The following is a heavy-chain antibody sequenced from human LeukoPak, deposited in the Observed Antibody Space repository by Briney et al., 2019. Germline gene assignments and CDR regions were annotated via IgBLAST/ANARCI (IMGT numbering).Heavy chain of an antibody. CDR1: GFTFSSYG. CDR3: VNVELGNGYFDY. D-gene: IGHD7-27*01. CDR2: IRYDGSSK. Sequence: GGSLRLSCPASGFTFSSYGMRWVRQAPGKGLEWLAFIRYDGSSKYYADSVNGRFTISRNNSKITLYLQMNSLRAEDTAVYYCVNVELGNGYFDYWGQGTLVTVSS. J-gene: IGHJ4*02. V-gene: IGHV3-30*02.